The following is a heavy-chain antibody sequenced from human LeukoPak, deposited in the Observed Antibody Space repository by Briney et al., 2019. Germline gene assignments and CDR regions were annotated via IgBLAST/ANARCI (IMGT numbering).Heavy chain of an antibody. Sequence: ASVTLSCTASGYTFTGYYMHWVRQAPGQGLEWMGWINPNSGGTNYAQKFQGRVTMTRDTSISTAYMELSRLRSDDTAVYYCARGPMGWELLVIDYWGQGTLVTVSS. V-gene: IGHV1-2*02. CDR3: ARGPMGWELLVIDY. CDR2: INPNSGGT. D-gene: IGHD1-26*01. J-gene: IGHJ4*02. CDR1: GYTFTGYY.